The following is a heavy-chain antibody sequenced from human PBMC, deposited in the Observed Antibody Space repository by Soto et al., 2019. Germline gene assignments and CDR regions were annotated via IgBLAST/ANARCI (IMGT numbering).Heavy chain of an antibody. CDR2: VHPNSGGT. D-gene: IGHD4-4*01. J-gene: IGHJ6*02. CDR1: GYTFSVYH. V-gene: IGHV1-2*02. CDR3: AKELQRGIDV. Sequence: QVHLVQSGAEVEQPGASVKVSCKASGYTFSVYHMHWVRQAPGQGLERMGWVHPNSGGTNYAQSFEGRATKTRDTSINTAYMELSRLTSHDTAVYYCAKELQRGIDVCGQGTKVTVSS.